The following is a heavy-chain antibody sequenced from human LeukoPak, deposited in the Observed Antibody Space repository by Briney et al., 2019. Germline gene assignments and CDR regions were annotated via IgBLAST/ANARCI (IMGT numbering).Heavy chain of an antibody. V-gene: IGHV3-21*01. J-gene: IGHJ4*02. CDR3: ARVGPRLGYSYGY. Sequence: GGSLRLSCAASGFTFSSYSMNWVRQAPGKGLEWVSSISSSSSYIYYADSVKGRLTISRDNAKNSLYLQMNSLRAEDTAVYYCARVGPRLGYSYGYWGQGTLVTVSS. CDR1: GFTFSSYS. D-gene: IGHD5-18*01. CDR2: ISSSSSYI.